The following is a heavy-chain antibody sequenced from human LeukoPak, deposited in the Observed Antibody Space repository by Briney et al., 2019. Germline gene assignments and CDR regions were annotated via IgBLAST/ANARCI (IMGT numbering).Heavy chain of an antibody. J-gene: IGHJ4*02. V-gene: IGHV1-46*01. CDR1: GYTFTNYY. Sequence: ASVKVSCKASGYTFTNYYIHWVRQAPGQGLEWMGIINPSDGSTTYPQKFQGRVTMTRDTSTSTVYMELSSLRSEDAAVYYCARARSYSGSFLYWGQGTLVTVSS. CDR2: INPSDGST. D-gene: IGHD1-26*01. CDR3: ARARSYSGSFLY.